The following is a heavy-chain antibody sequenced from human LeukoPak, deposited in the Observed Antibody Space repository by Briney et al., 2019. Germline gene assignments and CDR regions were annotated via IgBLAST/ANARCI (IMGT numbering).Heavy chain of an antibody. Sequence: GGSLRLSCSASGFTFSSNAMHWVRQAPGKGLEYVSAISSNGGSTYYADSVKGRFTISRDNSKNTLYLQMSSLRAEDTAVYYCSRWSFENDAFDIWGQGTMVTVSS. D-gene: IGHD4-23*01. CDR2: ISSNGGST. CDR3: SRWSFENDAFDI. CDR1: GFTFSSNA. J-gene: IGHJ3*02. V-gene: IGHV3-64D*06.